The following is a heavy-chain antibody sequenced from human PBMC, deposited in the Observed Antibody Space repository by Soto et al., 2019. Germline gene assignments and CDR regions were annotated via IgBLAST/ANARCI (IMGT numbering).Heavy chain of an antibody. J-gene: IGHJ6*02. CDR2: IYDTGISGYTPST. CDR3: ARGEDAFFYYGLDV. V-gene: IGHV4-59*01. CDR1: GGSITSSY. Sequence: SETLSLTCTVSGGSITSSYWSWIRRPPGRGRGWIAYIYDTGISGYTPSTSYNPSLKSRVTMSVDTSKSQFSLKLTSVTAADTAVYYCARGEDAFFYYGLDVWGQGITVTVSS.